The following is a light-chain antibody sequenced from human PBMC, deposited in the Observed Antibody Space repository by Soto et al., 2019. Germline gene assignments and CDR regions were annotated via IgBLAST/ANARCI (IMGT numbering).Light chain of an antibody. Sequence: EIVLTQSPGTLSLSPWERATLSCRASQSVSGSRLAWYQQKPGQAPRLLIYGASNRATGIPDRFSGGGSGTNFTLTISRLAPEDFALYYCQQRSNWPSFGQGTRLEIK. CDR2: GAS. CDR3: QQRSNWPS. J-gene: IGKJ5*01. V-gene: IGKV3D-20*02. CDR1: QSVSGSR.